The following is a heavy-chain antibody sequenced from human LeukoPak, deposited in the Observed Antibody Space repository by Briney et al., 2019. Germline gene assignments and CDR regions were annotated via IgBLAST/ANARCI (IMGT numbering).Heavy chain of an antibody. CDR3: ARHNRREDFDY. V-gene: IGHV4-34*01. CDR2: INHSGST. D-gene: IGHD1-1*01. J-gene: IGHJ4*02. Sequence: PSETLSLTCAVYGGSFSGYYWSWIRQPPGKGLEWIGEINHSGSTNYNPSLKSRVTISVDTSKNQFSLKPSSVTAADTAVYYCARHNRREDFDYWGQGTLVTVSS. CDR1: GGSFSGYY.